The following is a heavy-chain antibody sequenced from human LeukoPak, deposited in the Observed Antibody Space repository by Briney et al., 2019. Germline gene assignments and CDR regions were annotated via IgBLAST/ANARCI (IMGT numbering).Heavy chain of an antibody. Sequence: PGGSQRLPCAASGFTFSSYAKSWVRQAPGKALEWVPANSGSGGSTYYADSVKGRFTISRDNSKNTLYLQMNSLRAEDTAVYCCARPTRPLAVAGAYFDCWGQGTLVTVSS. J-gene: IGHJ4*02. V-gene: IGHV3-23*01. CDR3: ARPTRPLAVAGAYFDC. D-gene: IGHD6-19*01. CDR2: NSGSGGST. CDR1: GFTFSSYA.